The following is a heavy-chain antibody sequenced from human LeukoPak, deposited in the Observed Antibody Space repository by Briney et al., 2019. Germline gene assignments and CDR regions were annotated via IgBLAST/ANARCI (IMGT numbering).Heavy chain of an antibody. CDR1: GFTFSDYY. D-gene: IGHD5-24*01. CDR2: ISGSSSYI. V-gene: IGHV3-11*06. Sequence: PGGSLRLSCAASGFTFSDYYMSWIRQAPGKGLEWVSYISGSSSYIYYADSVQGRFTISRDNTKNSLYLQMNSLRAEDTAVYYCAREGRDGYKPDFWGQGTLVTVSS. CDR3: AREGRDGYKPDF. J-gene: IGHJ4*02.